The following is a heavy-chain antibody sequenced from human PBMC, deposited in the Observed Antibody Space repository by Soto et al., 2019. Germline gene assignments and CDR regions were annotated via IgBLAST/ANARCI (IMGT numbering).Heavy chain of an antibody. D-gene: IGHD3-16*02. CDR3: ARIYRRDGNKYADY. Sequence: EAQLVESGGGLVQPGESLRLSCAASEFTFSSFNMHWVRQAPGKGLEWVSYISASSTTVYYGDSVKGRFTISRDNAKNSLYLQMNSLRDEDTAVYYCARIYRRDGNKYADYWGQGTLVTVSS. CDR1: EFTFSSFN. J-gene: IGHJ4*02. CDR2: ISASSTTV. V-gene: IGHV3-48*02.